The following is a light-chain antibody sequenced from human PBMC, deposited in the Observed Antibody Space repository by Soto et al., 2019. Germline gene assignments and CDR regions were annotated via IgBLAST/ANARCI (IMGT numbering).Light chain of an antibody. CDR3: QQYNNWPWT. CDR1: QSVSSN. Sequence: EIVMPQSPATLSVSPGASSTLSGRASQSVSSNLAWYQQNPGQAHRLLIYGASTRATGIPARFSGSGSATEFTLTISSLQSEEFAVYYCQQYNNWPWTVGKGTKVDIK. CDR2: GAS. J-gene: IGKJ1*01. V-gene: IGKV3-15*01.